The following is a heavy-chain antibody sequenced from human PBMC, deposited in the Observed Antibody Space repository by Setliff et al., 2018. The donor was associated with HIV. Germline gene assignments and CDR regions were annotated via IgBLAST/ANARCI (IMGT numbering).Heavy chain of an antibody. CDR3: ARQGAGYYYDSSDYYTGNGFDM. J-gene: IGHJ3*02. CDR1: GYSISTAYY. V-gene: IGHV4-38-2*01. CDR2: FHHSGSA. D-gene: IGHD3-22*01. Sequence: PSETLSLTCAVSGYSISTAYYWAWTRQSPGKGLEWIGGFHHSGSAHYNPSLKSRVTISGQTSKNQFSLTLTPVTAADTAIYYCARQGAGYYYDSSDYYTGNGFDMWGQGTMVTVSS.